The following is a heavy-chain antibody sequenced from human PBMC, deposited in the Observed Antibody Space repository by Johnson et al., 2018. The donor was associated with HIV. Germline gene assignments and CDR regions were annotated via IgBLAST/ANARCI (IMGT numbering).Heavy chain of an antibody. CDR3: ARGGEKGAFDI. Sequence: VQLVESGGGLVLPGGSLRLSCAVSGFTFTDHYMDWVRQAPGKGLEWVGRIRNKANRYTTEYAASVQVRFTILRDDSKNSLYLQMNSLTNEDTAVYYCARGGEKGAFDIWGQGTMVTVSS. D-gene: IGHD7-27*01. CDR2: IRNKANRYTT. J-gene: IGHJ3*02. CDR1: GFTFTDHY. V-gene: IGHV3-72*01.